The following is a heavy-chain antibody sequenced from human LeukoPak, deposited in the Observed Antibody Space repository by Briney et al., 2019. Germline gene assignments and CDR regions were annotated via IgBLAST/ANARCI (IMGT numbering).Heavy chain of an antibody. CDR1: GYTFTDYY. CDR3: AADRSRRDSSGYYFDY. V-gene: IGHV1-69-2*01. CDR2: VDPEDGET. D-gene: IGHD3-22*01. J-gene: IGHJ4*02. Sequence: ASVKVSCKVSGYTFTDYYIHWVQQAPGKGLEWMGLVDPEDGETIYAEKFQGRVTITADTSTDTAYMELSSLRSEDTAVYYCAADRSRRDSSGYYFDYWGQGTLVTVSS.